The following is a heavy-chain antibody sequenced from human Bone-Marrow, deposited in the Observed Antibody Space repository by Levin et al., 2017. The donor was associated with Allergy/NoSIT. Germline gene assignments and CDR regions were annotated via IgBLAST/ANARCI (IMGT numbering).Heavy chain of an antibody. CDR3: ARDVSTTPGSNFPDY. D-gene: IGHD2-2*01. Sequence: GGSLRLSCAASGFIFNNYWMTWVRQAPGKGLEWVANIKQDGAEKYYVDSVKGRFTISRDNAKSSLFLQMDSLRAEDTAVYYCARDVSTTPGSNFPDYWGQGTLVTVSS. CDR2: IKQDGAEK. J-gene: IGHJ4*02. V-gene: IGHV3-7*01. CDR1: GFIFNNYW.